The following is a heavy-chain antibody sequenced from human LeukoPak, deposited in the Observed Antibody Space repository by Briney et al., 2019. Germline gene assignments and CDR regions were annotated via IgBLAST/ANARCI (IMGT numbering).Heavy chain of an antibody. CDR2: TNPNSGGT. Sequence: ASVKVSCKASGYTFTGYYMHWVRQAPGQGLEWMGWTNPNSGGTNYAQKFQGRVTMTRDTSISTAYMELSRLRSDDTAVYYCARDVGYCSSTSCYNGLIFDYWGQGTLVTVSS. CDR3: ARDVGYCSSTSCYNGLIFDY. J-gene: IGHJ4*02. D-gene: IGHD2-2*02. CDR1: GYTFTGYY. V-gene: IGHV1-2*02.